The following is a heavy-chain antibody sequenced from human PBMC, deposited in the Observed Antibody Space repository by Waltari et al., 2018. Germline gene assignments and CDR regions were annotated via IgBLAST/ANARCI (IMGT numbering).Heavy chain of an antibody. Sequence: EVQLVESGGGLVQPGGSLRLSCAASGFTFSSYSMNWVRQAPGKGLEWVSYISSSSSTRYYADSVKGRFTISRDNAKNSLYLQMNSLRAEDTAVYYCARGPYSSSWYVSTGGMDVWGQGTTVTVSS. CDR3: ARGPYSSSWYVSTGGMDV. CDR2: ISSSSSTR. V-gene: IGHV3-48*01. CDR1: GFTFSSYS. J-gene: IGHJ6*02. D-gene: IGHD6-13*01.